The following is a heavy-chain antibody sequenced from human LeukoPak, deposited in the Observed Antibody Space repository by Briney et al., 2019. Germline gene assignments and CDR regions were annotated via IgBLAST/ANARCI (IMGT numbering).Heavy chain of an antibody. CDR3: ARDSDSGYGPFAS. J-gene: IGHJ4*02. Sequence: GGSLRLSCAASGFTVSNNYMSWVRQAPGKGLEWVSVIHSGGTTNYADSVQGRLTISRDNSKTTVYLHMNSLRAEDTAVHYCARDSDSGYGPFASWGQGTLVTVSS. V-gene: IGHV3-53*01. D-gene: IGHD5-12*01. CDR2: IHSGGTT. CDR1: GFTVSNNY.